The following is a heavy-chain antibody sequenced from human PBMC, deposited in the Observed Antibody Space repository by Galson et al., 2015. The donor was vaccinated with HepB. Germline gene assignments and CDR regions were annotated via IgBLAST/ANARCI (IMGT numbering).Heavy chain of an antibody. CDR1: GITFKNYV. Sequence: SLRLSCAASGITFKNYVMSWVRQAPGNGLEWVSSISGSGRSTYYADSVKGRFTISRDTSKNILYLQMNSLSAEDTAVYYCAKGSIIAVAASPNFDYWGQGTLVAVSS. J-gene: IGHJ4*02. CDR3: AKGSIIAVAASPNFDY. V-gene: IGHV3-23*01. D-gene: IGHD6-19*01. CDR2: ISGSGRST.